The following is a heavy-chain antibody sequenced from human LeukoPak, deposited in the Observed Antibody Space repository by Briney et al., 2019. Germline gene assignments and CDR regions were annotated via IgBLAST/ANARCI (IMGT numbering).Heavy chain of an antibody. V-gene: IGHV3-48*01. CDR1: GFTFSSYA. CDR2: ISSSGSTI. CDR3: RYPGDAFDI. J-gene: IGHJ3*02. D-gene: IGHD2-2*02. Sequence: GGSLRLSCAASGFTFSSYAMSWVRQAPGKGLEWVSYISSSGSTIYYADSVKGRFTISRDNSKNTLYLQMNSLRAEDTAVYYSRYPGDAFDIWGQGTMVTVSS.